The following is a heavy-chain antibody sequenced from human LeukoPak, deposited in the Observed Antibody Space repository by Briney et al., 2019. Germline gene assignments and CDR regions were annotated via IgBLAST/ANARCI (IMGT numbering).Heavy chain of an antibody. D-gene: IGHD3-10*01. CDR3: ARDFLAQGS. V-gene: IGHV3-74*01. J-gene: IGHJ4*02. CDR1: GFTFSNYW. Sequence: GGSLRLSCVASGFTFSNYWMHWVRQTPGKGLAWVSRIRTDGGETNYADSVKGRFTISRDNAKNTLYLQMNSLRVEDTAVYYCARDFLAQGSWGQGTLVTASS. CDR2: IRTDGGET.